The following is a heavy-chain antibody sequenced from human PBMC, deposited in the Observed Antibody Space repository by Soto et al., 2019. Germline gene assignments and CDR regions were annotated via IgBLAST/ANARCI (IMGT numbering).Heavy chain of an antibody. J-gene: IGHJ4*02. CDR2: IIPIFGTT. D-gene: IGHD3-22*01. CDR3: ARDSYYYDSSGYYYGVPDY. CDR1: GGTFSSYA. V-gene: IGHV1-69*13. Sequence: SVKVSCKASGGTFSSYAISWVRQAPGQGLEWMGGIIPIFGTTNYAQKFQGRVTITADESTSTAYMELSSLRSEDTAVYYCARDSYYYDSSGYYYGVPDYWGQGTLVTVSS.